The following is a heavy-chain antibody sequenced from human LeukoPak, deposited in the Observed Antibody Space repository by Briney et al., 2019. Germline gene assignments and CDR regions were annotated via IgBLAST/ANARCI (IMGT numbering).Heavy chain of an antibody. CDR3: AKSALSVPSPRFKRWFDP. CDR2: ISGSGGST. V-gene: IGHV3-23*01. D-gene: IGHD3-16*01. CDR1: GFTFSSYA. J-gene: IGHJ5*02. Sequence: PGGSLRLSCAASGFTFSSYAMSWVRQAPGKGLEWVSAISGSGGSTYYADSVKGRFTISRDNSKNTLYLQMNSLRAEDTAVYYCAKSALSVPSPRFKRWFDPWGQGTLVTVSS.